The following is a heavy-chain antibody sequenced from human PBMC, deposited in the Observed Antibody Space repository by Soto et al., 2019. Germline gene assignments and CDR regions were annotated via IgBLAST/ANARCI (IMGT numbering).Heavy chain of an antibody. CDR3: ARVSRYCSGGSCYYNWFDP. D-gene: IGHD2-15*01. CDR1: GYTFTSYD. Sequence: QVQLVQSGAEVKKPGASVKVSCKASGYTFTSYDINWVRQATGQGLEWMGWMNPNSGNTGYAQKFQGRVTMTRNTSISTAYMELSSLRSEDTAVYYCARVSRYCSGGSCYYNWFDPWGQGTLVTVSS. CDR2: MNPNSGNT. J-gene: IGHJ5*02. V-gene: IGHV1-8*01.